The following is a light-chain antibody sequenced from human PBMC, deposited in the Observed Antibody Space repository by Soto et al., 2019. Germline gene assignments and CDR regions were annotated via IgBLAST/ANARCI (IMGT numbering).Light chain of an antibody. CDR1: SSDVGAYNY. V-gene: IGLV2-14*01. CDR3: SSHTRSNTWV. Sequence: QSALTQPASVSGSPGQSITISCTGTSSDVGAYNYVSWYQQHPGTAPKLMIYEVSDRPSGVSDRFSGSKSGNTASLTISGLQAEDEAGYYCSSHTRSNTWVFGGGTKLTVL. J-gene: IGLJ3*02. CDR2: EVS.